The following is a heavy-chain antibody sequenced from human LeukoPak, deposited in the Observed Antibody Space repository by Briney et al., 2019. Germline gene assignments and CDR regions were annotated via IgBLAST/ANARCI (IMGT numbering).Heavy chain of an antibody. Sequence: SETLSLTCAVYGGSFSGYYWSWIRQPPGKGLEWIGEINHSGSTNYNPSLKSRVTILVDTSKNQFSLKMTSVTAADTAVYYCARDQYYDVSTYYEIDYWGQGTLVTVSS. V-gene: IGHV4-34*01. CDR3: ARDQYYDVSTYYEIDY. CDR1: GGSFSGYY. D-gene: IGHD3-22*01. CDR2: INHSGST. J-gene: IGHJ4*02.